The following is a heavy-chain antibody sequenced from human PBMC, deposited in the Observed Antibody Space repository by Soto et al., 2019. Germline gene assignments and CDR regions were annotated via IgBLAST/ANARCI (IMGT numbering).Heavy chain of an antibody. CDR2: IWYDGSNK. V-gene: IGHV3-33*01. Sequence: QVQLVESGGGVVQPGRSLRLSCAASGFTFSGFGMHWVRQAPGQGLEWVALIWYDGSNKYYADSVKGRFSISRDNSKNTLYLQMNSLRDEDTAVYYCARVRGSGATPTGFYFDYWGQGTLVTVSS. CDR1: GFTFSGFG. CDR3: ARVRGSGATPTGFYFDY. J-gene: IGHJ4*02. D-gene: IGHD1-26*01.